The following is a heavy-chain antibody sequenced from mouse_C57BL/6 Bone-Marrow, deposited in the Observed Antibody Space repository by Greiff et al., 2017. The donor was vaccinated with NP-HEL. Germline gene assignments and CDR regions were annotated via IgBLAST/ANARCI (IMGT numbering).Heavy chain of an antibody. CDR2: INPNNGGT. CDR1: GYTFTDYY. J-gene: IGHJ3*01. Sequence: VQLQQSGPELVKPGASVKISCKASGYTFTDYYMNWVKQSHGKSLEWIGDINPNNGGTSYNQKFKGKATLTVDKSSSTAYMELRSLPSEDSAVYYCARGDYDYTWFAYWGQGTLVTVSA. V-gene: IGHV1-26*01. CDR3: ARGDYDYTWFAY. D-gene: IGHD2-4*01.